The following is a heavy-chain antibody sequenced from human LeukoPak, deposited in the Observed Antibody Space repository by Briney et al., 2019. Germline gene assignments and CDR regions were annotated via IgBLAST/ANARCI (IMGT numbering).Heavy chain of an antibody. CDR2: ISDDGRST. J-gene: IGHJ4*02. CDR3: TRIRRGSLTSVDY. D-gene: IGHD1-26*01. CDR1: GFSFSTYW. Sequence: PGGSLRLSCAASGFSFSTYWMHWVRQAPGKGLVWVSRISDDGRSTDYAESVKGRFTISRDNAKNTLYLQMNSLRVEDTGIYYCTRIRRGSLTSVDYWGQGTLVTVCS. V-gene: IGHV3-74*01.